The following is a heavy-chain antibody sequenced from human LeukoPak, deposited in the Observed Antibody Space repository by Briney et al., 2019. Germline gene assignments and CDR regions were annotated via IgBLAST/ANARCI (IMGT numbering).Heavy chain of an antibody. V-gene: IGHV1-69*01. CDR3: ARSSAVLLFDY. Sequence: SVTVSCKASGGTFSSYAISWVRQAPGQGLEWMGGIIPIFGTANYAQKFQGRVTITADESTSTAYMKLSSLRSEDTAVYYCARSSAVLLFDYWGQGTLVTVSS. J-gene: IGHJ4*02. CDR2: IIPIFGTA. D-gene: IGHD3-10*02. CDR1: GGTFSSYA.